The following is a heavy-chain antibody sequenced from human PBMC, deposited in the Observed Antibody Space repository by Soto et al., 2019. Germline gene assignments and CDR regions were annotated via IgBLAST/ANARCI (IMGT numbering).Heavy chain of an antibody. Sequence: PGGSLRLSCAASGFTFSSYAMHWVRQAPGKGLEWVAVISYDGSNKYYADSVKGRFTISRDNSKNTLYLQMNSLRAEDTAVYYCARGIQWLRRWNYYYGMDVWGQGTTVTVSS. CDR1: GFTFSSYA. V-gene: IGHV3-30-3*01. CDR2: ISYDGSNK. D-gene: IGHD5-12*01. J-gene: IGHJ6*02. CDR3: ARGIQWLRRWNYYYGMDV.